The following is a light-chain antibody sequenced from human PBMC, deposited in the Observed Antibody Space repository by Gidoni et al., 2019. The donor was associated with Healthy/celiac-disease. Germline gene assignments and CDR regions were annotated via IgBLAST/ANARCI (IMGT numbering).Light chain of an antibody. CDR1: SSYVGGYNY. Sequence: QSALTQPASVSGSPGQSITISCTGTSSYVGGYNYVSWYQQHPGKAPKLVIYDVSNRPSGVSNRFSGSKSGNTASLTISGLQAEDEADYYCSSYTSSSPLDVFGTGTKVTVL. V-gene: IGLV2-14*03. CDR3: SSYTSSSPLDV. CDR2: DVS. J-gene: IGLJ1*01.